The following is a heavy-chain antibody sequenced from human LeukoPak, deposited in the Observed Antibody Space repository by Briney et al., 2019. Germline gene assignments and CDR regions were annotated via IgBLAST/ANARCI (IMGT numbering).Heavy chain of an antibody. V-gene: IGHV4-59*01. Sequence: SETLSLTCTVSGGSISSYYWSWIRQPPGKGLEWIGYIYYSGSTNYNPSLKSRVTISVDTSKNQFSLKLSSVTAADTAVYYCARDLRLRFLEGAFDIWGQGTMVTVSS. CDR1: GGSISSYY. J-gene: IGHJ3*02. CDR2: IYYSGST. CDR3: ARDLRLRFLEGAFDI. D-gene: IGHD3-3*01.